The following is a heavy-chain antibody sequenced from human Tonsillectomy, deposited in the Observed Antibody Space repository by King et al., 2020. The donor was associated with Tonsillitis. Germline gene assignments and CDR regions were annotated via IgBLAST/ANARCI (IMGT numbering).Heavy chain of an antibody. V-gene: IGHV4-28*03. D-gene: IGHD2-2*01. Sequence: QLQESGPGLVKPPDTLSLTCAVSGYSISTSHWWGWIRQPPGKGLEWIGYIYYSVSTYYNPSLKSRVTMSVDTSKNQFSLKLSSVTAVDTAVYYCARAEKDQLLPNYYYYYYMDVWGKGTTVTVSS. J-gene: IGHJ6*03. CDR2: IYYSVST. CDR1: GYSISTSHW. CDR3: ARAEKDQLLPNYYYYYYMDV.